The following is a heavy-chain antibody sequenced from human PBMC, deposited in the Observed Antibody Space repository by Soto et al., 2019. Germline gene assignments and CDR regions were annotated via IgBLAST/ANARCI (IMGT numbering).Heavy chain of an antibody. CDR1: GGSISSYY. J-gene: IGHJ6*02. V-gene: IGHV4-59*01. Sequence: PSETLSLTCTVSGGSISSYYWSWIRQPPGKGLEWIGYIYYSGSTNYNPSLKSRVTISVDTSKNQFSLKLSSVTAADTAVYYCARVSEDWNYGVYYYYYGMDVWGQGTTVTVSS. CDR3: ARVSEDWNYGVYYYYYGMDV. CDR2: IYYSGST. D-gene: IGHD1-7*01.